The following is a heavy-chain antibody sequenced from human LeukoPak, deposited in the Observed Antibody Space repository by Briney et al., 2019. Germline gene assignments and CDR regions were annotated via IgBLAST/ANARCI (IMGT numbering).Heavy chain of an antibody. CDR2: ISTSGVST. CDR1: GFTFSSYA. CDR3: ARYSSSDAFDI. D-gene: IGHD6-6*01. Sequence: GGSLRLSCAASGFTFSSYAMSWVRQAPGKGLEWVSSISTSGVSTYYGDSVKGRFTISRDSAKNTLYLQMNSLRVEDTAVYYCARYSSSDAFDIWGQGTMVTVSS. V-gene: IGHV3-23*01. J-gene: IGHJ3*02.